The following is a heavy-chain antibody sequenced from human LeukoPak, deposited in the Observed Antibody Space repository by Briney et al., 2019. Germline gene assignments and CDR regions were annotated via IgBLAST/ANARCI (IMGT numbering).Heavy chain of an antibody. CDR2: IYYSGSS. D-gene: IGHD4-17*01. J-gene: IGHJ4*02. CDR3: ARALYSMTTVTTEYWFDY. Sequence: ASETLSLTCTVSGGSISSGGYYWSWIRQHPGKGLEWIGYIYYSGSSYYNPSLKSRVTISVDTSKNQFSLKLSSVTAADTAVYYCARALYSMTTVTTEYWFDYWGQGTLVTVSS. V-gene: IGHV4-31*03. CDR1: GGSISSGGYY.